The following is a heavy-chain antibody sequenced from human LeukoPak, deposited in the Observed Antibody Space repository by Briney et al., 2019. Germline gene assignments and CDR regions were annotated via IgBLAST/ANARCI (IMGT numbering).Heavy chain of an antibody. CDR3: ARTGYSSSSGWAYYYYYYMDV. CDR2: ISSSSSTI. V-gene: IGHV3-48*02. D-gene: IGHD6-6*01. CDR1: GFTFSSYS. Sequence: PGGSRRLSCAASGFTFSSYSMNWVRQAPGKGLEWVSYISSSSSTIYYADSVKGRFTISRDNAKDSLYLQMNSLRDEDTAVYYCARTGYSSSSGWAYYYYYYMDVWGKGTTVTVSS. J-gene: IGHJ6*03.